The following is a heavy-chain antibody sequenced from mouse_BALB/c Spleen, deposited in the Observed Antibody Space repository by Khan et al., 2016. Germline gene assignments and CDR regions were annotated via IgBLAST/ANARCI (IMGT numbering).Heavy chain of an antibody. CDR1: GFTFSTYG. D-gene: IGHD2-14*01. CDR2: INSNGGST. Sequence: EVELVESGGGLVQPGGSLKLSCAASGFTFSTYGMSWVRQTPDKRLELVATINSNGGSTYYPDSVKGRFTFSRDNAKNTLYLQMSSLKSDDTAMYYCATENYRYYFDYWGQGTTLTVSS. J-gene: IGHJ2*01. CDR3: ATENYRYYFDY. V-gene: IGHV5-6-3*01.